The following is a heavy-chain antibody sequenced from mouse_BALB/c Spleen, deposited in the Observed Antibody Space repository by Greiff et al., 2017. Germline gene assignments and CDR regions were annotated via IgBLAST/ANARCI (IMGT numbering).Heavy chain of an antibody. J-gene: IGHJ3*01. CDR2: IWTGGGT. CDR1: GFSLTSYD. Sequence: VKLVESGPGLVAPSQSLSITCTVSGFSLTSYDISWIRQPPGKGLEWLGVIWTGGGTNYNSAFMSRLSISKDNSKSQVFLKMNSLQTDDTAIYYCVRGLGAAYWGQGALVTVSA. D-gene: IGHD4-1*01. CDR3: VRGLGAAY. V-gene: IGHV2-9-2*01.